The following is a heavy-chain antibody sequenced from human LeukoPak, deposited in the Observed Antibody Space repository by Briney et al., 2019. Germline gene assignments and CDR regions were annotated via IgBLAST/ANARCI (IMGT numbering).Heavy chain of an antibody. J-gene: IGHJ4*02. CDR3: ARHKGGGLKWFYYYGSGRKGYFDY. D-gene: IGHD3-10*01. CDR1: GGSISSGSYY. V-gene: IGHV4-39*01. Sequence: PSQTLSLTCTVSGGSISSGSYYWSWIRQPPGKGLEWIGSIYYSGSTYYNPSLKSRVTISVDTSKNQFSLKLSSVTAADTAVYYCARHKGGGLKWFYYYGSGRKGYFDYWGQGTLVTVSS. CDR2: IYYSGST.